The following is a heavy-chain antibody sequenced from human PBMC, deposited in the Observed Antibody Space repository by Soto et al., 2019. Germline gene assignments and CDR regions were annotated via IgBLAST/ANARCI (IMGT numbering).Heavy chain of an antibody. CDR3: AVPGTDY. D-gene: IGHD6-19*01. V-gene: IGHV5-10-1*01. CDR1: GYSFNSYW. Sequence: PXXSLKISCKGSGYSFNSYWISWVRQMPGKGLEXMGRIXPSDSYNNYSXXFQGHVTXXDDKYIRTAYLQWRSLKASGTAMYYCAVPGTDYWGQGTLVTVSS. CDR2: IXPSDSYN. J-gene: IGHJ4*02.